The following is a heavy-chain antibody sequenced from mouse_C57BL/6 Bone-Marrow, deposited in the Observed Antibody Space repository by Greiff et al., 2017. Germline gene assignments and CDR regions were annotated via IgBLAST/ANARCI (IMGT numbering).Heavy chain of an antibody. D-gene: IGHD2-13*01. CDR2: IYPRDGST. CDR1: GYTFTSYD. J-gene: IGHJ2*01. Sequence: QVQLQQSGPELVKPGASVKLSCKASGYTFTSYDINWVKQRPRQGLAWIGWIYPRDGSTKYNEKFKGKATLTVDTSSSTAYMELHSLTSEDSAVYFGAISASIYYGGTLDYWGQGATLTVSS. CDR3: AISASIYYGGTLDY. V-gene: IGHV1-85*01.